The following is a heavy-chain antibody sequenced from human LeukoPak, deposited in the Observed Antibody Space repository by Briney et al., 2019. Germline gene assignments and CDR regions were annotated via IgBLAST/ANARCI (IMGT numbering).Heavy chain of an antibody. CDR3: ANDTYSSSLTGFDY. D-gene: IGHD6-6*01. CDR2: ISWNSNSI. J-gene: IGHJ4*02. CDR1: GFTFDDYV. Sequence: GGSVRLSCAASGFTFDDYVMHWVRQAPGKGLEWVSGISWNSNSIGYADSVKGRFTISRDSARSSLYLQMNSLRAEDTALYYCANDTYSSSLTGFDYWGQGTLVTVSS. V-gene: IGHV3-9*01.